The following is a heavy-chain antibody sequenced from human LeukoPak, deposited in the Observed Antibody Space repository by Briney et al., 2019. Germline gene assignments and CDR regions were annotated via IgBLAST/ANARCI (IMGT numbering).Heavy chain of an antibody. Sequence: TGGSLRLSCAASGFTFSSYAMHWVRQAPGKGLEWVAVISYDGSNKYYADSVKGRFTISRDNSKNTLYLQMNSLRAEDTAVYYCARGGDYAEYDYWGQGTLVTVSS. CDR1: GFTFSSYA. CDR3: ARGGDYAEYDY. V-gene: IGHV3-30-3*01. J-gene: IGHJ4*02. D-gene: IGHD4-17*01. CDR2: ISYDGSNK.